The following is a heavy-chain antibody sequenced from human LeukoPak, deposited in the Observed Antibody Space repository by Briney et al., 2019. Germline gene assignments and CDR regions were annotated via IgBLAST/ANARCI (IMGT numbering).Heavy chain of an antibody. CDR1: GFTFSDYY. J-gene: IGHJ6*03. CDR3: ARERTAYYYYYMDV. CDR2: ISSSGSTI. V-gene: IGHV3-11*01. Sequence: PGGSLRLSCAASGFTFSDYYMSWIRQAPGEGLEWCSYISSSGSTIYYADSVKGRLTNSRDNAKNSLYLQMNSLRAEDTAVYYCARERTAYYYYYMDVWGKGTTVTVSS.